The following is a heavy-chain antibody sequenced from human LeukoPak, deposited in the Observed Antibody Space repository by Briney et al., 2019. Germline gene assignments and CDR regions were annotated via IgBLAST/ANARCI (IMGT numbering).Heavy chain of an antibody. CDR1: GGTFSSYA. CDR2: IIPIFGTA. D-gene: IGHD3-16*01. CDR3: ACGLKDYVWGSDYYFDY. V-gene: IGHV1-69*06. Sequence: SVKVSCKASGGTFSSYAISWVRQAPGQGLEWMGGIIPIFGTANYAQKFQGRVTITADKSTSTAYMELSSLRSEDTAVYYCACGLKDYVWGSDYYFDYWGQGTLVTVSS. J-gene: IGHJ4*02.